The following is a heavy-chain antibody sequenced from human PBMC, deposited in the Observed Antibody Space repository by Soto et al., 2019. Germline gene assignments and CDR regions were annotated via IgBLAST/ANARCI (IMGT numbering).Heavy chain of an antibody. V-gene: IGHV3-23*01. CDR3: VKEGKMGVEGFDF. CDR2: IRGDLVTT. D-gene: IGHD1-26*01. Sequence: EMQLLESXGDLVQPGGSLRLSCATSGFTFSDHAMHWVRQAPGEGLEWVSGIRGDLVTTPYADSVKGRFTISRDNSKNXXYLQMNSLRAEDTAIYYCVKEGKMGVEGFDFWGQGTLVTVSS. CDR1: GFTFSDHA. J-gene: IGHJ4*02.